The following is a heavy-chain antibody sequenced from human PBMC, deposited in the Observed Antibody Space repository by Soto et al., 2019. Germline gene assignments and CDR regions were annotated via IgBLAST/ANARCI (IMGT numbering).Heavy chain of an antibody. D-gene: IGHD2-21*02. J-gene: IGHJ4*02. Sequence: PSETLSLTCAVYGGSFSGYYWSWIRQPPGKGLEWIGEINHSGSTNYNPSLKSRVTISVDTSKNQFSLKLSSVTAADTAVYYCARGWGLSYCGGDCYQKPFDSWGQGTLVTVSS. CDR1: GGSFSGYY. CDR2: INHSGST. CDR3: ARGWGLSYCGGDCYQKPFDS. V-gene: IGHV4-34*01.